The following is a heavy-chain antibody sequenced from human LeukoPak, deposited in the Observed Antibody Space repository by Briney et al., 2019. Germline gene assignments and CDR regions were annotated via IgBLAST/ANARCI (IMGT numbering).Heavy chain of an antibody. Sequence: SETLSLTCTVSGGSISSYYWSWIRQPPGRGLEWIGYIYYSGSTNYNPSLKSRVTISVDTPNNQFSLKLSSVTAADTAVYYCARSGGSYDFYYYMDVWGKGITVTVSS. D-gene: IGHD3-16*01. CDR1: GGSISSYY. V-gene: IGHV4-59*01. J-gene: IGHJ6*03. CDR2: IYYSGST. CDR3: ARSGGSYDFYYYMDV.